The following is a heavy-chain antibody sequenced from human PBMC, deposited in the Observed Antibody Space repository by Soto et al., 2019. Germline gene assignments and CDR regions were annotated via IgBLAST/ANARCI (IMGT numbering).Heavy chain of an antibody. D-gene: IGHD6-6*01. CDR3: ASTIAARPYYYGMDV. V-gene: IGHV5-10-1*01. CDR1: GYSVTSYW. J-gene: IGHJ6*02. CDR2: IDPSDSYT. Sequence: GESLKISCKGSGYSVTSYWISWVRQMPGKGLEWMGRIDPSDSYTNYSPSFQGHVTISADKSISTAYLQWSSLKASDTAMYYCASTIAARPYYYGMDVWGQGTTVTVSS.